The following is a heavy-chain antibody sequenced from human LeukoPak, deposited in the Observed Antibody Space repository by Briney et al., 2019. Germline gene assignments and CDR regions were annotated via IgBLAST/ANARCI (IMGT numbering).Heavy chain of an antibody. CDR2: ISSSSSYI. CDR3: ARLVRGVDYYGMDV. V-gene: IGHV3-21*01. D-gene: IGHD3-10*01. CDR1: GFTFSSYS. J-gene: IGHJ6*02. Sequence: GGSLRLSCAASGFTFSSYSMNWVRQAPGKGLEWVSSISSSSSYIYYADSVKGRFTISRDNAENSLYLQMNSLRAEDTAVYYCARLVRGVDYYGMDVWGQGTTVTVSS.